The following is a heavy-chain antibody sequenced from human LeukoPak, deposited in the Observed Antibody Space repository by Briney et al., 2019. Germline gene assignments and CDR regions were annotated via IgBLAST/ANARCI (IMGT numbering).Heavy chain of an antibody. V-gene: IGHV4-59*01. CDR3: VRGGASSKWYDS. CDR1: GASISNYY. Sequence: SETLSLTCTVSGASISNYYWSWLRQPPGKALEPIGYIYYSGSTNYSPSLKSRVTISVDTSKNQFSLKMNSVTAADTAVYYCVRGGASSKWYDSWGQGTLVTVSS. D-gene: IGHD4-11*01. J-gene: IGHJ5*01. CDR2: IYYSGST.